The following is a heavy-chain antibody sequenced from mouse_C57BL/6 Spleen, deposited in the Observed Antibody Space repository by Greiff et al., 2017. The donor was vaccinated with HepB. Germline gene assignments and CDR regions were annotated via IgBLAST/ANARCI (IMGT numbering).Heavy chain of an antibody. Sequence: EVMLVESGGGLVQPGGSMKLSCVASGFTCSNYWMNWVRQSPEKGLEWVAQIRLKSDNYATNYAESVKGRFTISRDDSKSSVYLQMNNLRAEDTGMYYCTVLNYYGSSPAYWGQGTLVTVSA. CDR1: GFTCSNYW. J-gene: IGHJ3*01. CDR3: TVLNYYGSSPAY. V-gene: IGHV6-3*01. CDR2: IRLKSDNYAT. D-gene: IGHD1-1*01.